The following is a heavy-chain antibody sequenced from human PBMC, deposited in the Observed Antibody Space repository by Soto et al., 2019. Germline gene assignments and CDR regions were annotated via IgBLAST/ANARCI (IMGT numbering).Heavy chain of an antibody. CDR2: INHSGST. V-gene: IGHV4-34*01. D-gene: IGHD2-8*01. Sequence: SETLSLTCAVYGGSFSGYYWSWIRQPPGKGLEWIGEINHSGSTNYNPSLKSRVTISVDTSKNQVYLKLSSVTAADTAVYYCARPKYCTNGVCYDAFDIWGQGTMVTVSS. CDR1: GGSFSGYY. CDR3: ARPKYCTNGVCYDAFDI. J-gene: IGHJ3*02.